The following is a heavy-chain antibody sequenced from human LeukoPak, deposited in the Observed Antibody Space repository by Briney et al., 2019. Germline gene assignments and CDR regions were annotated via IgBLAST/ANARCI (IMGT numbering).Heavy chain of an antibody. V-gene: IGHV5-51*01. D-gene: IGHD3-3*02. CDR3: ARRSAFEGILDY. CDR2: IYPGDSDT. J-gene: IGHJ4*02. Sequence: GESLKISCMGTGYSFTSYGIGWVRQMPGKGLEWMGIIYPGDSDTRYSPSFQGQVTISADKSISTAYLQWSSLKASDTAMYYCARRSAFEGILDYWGQGTLVTVSS. CDR1: GYSFTSYG.